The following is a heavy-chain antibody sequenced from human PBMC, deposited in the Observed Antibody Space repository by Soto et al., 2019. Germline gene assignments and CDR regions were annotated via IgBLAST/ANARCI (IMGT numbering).Heavy chain of an antibody. CDR1: GGTFSSYA. D-gene: IGHD5-12*01. V-gene: IGHV1-69*01. J-gene: IGHJ4*02. Sequence: QVQLVQSGAEVKKPGSSVKVSCKASGGTFSSYAISWVRQAPGQGLEWMGGIIPIFGTANYAQKFQGRVTITADEFTSTAYMELSRLRSEDTAEYYCARGSSGYDYDGYWGQGTLVTVSS. CDR2: IIPIFGTA. CDR3: ARGSSGYDYDGY.